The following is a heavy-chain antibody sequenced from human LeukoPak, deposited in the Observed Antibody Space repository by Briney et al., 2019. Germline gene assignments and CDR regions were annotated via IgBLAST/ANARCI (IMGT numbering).Heavy chain of an antibody. D-gene: IGHD6-19*01. CDR1: GFTFSSYS. J-gene: IGHJ4*02. CDR2: ISSSSSYI. Sequence: GGSLRLSCAASGFTFSSYSMNWVRQAPGKGLEWVSSISSSSSYIYYADSVKGRFTISRDNAKNSLYLQMNSLRAEDTAVYYCARDSSGWYSAPIDFDYWGQGTLVTVSS. V-gene: IGHV3-21*01. CDR3: ARDSSGWYSAPIDFDY.